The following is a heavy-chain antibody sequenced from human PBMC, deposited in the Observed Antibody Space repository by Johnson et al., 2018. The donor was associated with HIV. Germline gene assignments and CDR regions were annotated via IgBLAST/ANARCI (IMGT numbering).Heavy chain of an antibody. V-gene: IGHV3-20*04. D-gene: IGHD6-6*01. CDR1: GFTFDDYD. CDR3: ARAVYSSSSSCAFDI. J-gene: IGHJ3*02. Sequence: VQLMESGGGVVWPGGSLRLSCAASGFTFDDYDMSWVRQAPGKGLEWVSGISWNGGSADYADSVKGRFPTSRDNAKNSLYLQMNSLRAEDTAVYYCARAVYSSSSSCAFDIWGQGTMVTVSS. CDR2: ISWNGGSA.